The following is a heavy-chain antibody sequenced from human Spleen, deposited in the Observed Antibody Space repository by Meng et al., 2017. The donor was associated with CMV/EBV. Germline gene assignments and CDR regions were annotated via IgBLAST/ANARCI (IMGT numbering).Heavy chain of an antibody. J-gene: IGHJ4*02. CDR2: ISYDGSNK. D-gene: IGHD3-10*01. CDR3: TTDLGRGYYFDY. Sequence: GESLKISCAASGFIFNRHGMHWVRQAPGKGLEWGAFISYDGSNKYYSDSIEGRFTISRDNSNDTLYLQMNSLRPEDTAMYYCTTDLGRGYYFDYWGQGTLVTVSS. V-gene: IGHV3-30*19. CDR1: GFIFNRHG.